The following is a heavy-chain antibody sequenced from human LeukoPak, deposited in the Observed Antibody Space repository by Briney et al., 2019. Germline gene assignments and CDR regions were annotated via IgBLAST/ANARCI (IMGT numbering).Heavy chain of an antibody. CDR3: ASMLQLRWDTSDYDGMDV. J-gene: IGHJ6*02. CDR2: INHRGST. V-gene: IGHV4-34*01. D-gene: IGHD4-17*01. Sequence: SETLSLTCAVYGGCFSGYYWSWIRQPPAKGLEWIGEINHRGSTNYNPSLKSRVTISVDTSKNQFSLKLSSVTAADTAVYYCASMLQLRWDTSDYDGMDVWGQGTTVIVSS. CDR1: GGCFSGYY.